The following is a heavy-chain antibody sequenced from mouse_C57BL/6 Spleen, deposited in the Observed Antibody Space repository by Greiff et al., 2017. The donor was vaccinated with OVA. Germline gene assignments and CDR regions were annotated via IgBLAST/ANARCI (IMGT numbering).Heavy chain of an antibody. D-gene: IGHD2-5*01. V-gene: IGHV3-6*01. CDR2: ISYDGSN. CDR1: GYSITSGYY. J-gene: IGHJ1*03. CDR3: ARVGNSNYLYWYFDV. Sequence: EVKLMESGPGLVKPSQSLSLTCSVTGYSITSGYYWNWIRQFPGNKLEWMGYISYDGSNNYNPSLNNRISITRDTSKNQFFLKLNSVTTEDTATYYCARVGNSNYLYWYFDVWGTGTTVTVSS.